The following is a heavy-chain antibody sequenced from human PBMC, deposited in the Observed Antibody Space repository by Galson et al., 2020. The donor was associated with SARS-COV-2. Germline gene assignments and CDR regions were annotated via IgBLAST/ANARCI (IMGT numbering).Heavy chain of an antibody. Sequence: SETLSLTCTVSSGSIGTYYWNWIRQTAGTGLEWIGRVCSSANSQYNPSLNSRMTMSLDTSRNQVSLELAAVTAADTALYYCARGRLQSCTGTGCFDFDYWGQGILVTVSS. CDR2: VCSSANS. CDR3: ARGRLQSCTGTGCFDFDY. V-gene: IGHV4-4*07. J-gene: IGHJ4*02. D-gene: IGHD2-8*02. CDR1: SGSIGTYY.